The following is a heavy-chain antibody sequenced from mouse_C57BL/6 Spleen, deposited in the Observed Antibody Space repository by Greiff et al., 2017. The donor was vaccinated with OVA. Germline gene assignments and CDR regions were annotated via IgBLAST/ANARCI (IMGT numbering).Heavy chain of an antibody. Sequence: QVQLQQPGAELVMPGASVKLSCKASGYTFTSYWMHWVKQRPGQGLEWIGEIDPSDSDTNYNQKFKGKATLTVDKSSSTAYMQLSSLTSEDSAVYYCSRPRYSNYATAMYYWGQGTSVTVSS. V-gene: IGHV1-69*01. CDR3: SRPRYSNYATAMYY. J-gene: IGHJ4*01. CDR1: GYTFTSYW. D-gene: IGHD2-5*01. CDR2: IDPSDSDT.